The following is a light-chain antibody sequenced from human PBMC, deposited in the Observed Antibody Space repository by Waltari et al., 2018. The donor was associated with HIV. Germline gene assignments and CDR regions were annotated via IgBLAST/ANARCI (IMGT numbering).Light chain of an antibody. CDR3: SSYAPTNKFYVL. V-gene: IGLV2-8*01. CDR2: EVT. Sequence: QSALTHPPSASGSPGPSVTMSCTGTSSDIGGYNYVSWYQQHPGKAPKLSMTEVTKRPSGVPDRFSGSKSGNTASLTVSGLQAEDEAHYYCSSYAPTNKFYVLFGGGTTLTVL. CDR1: SSDIGGYNY. J-gene: IGLJ2*01.